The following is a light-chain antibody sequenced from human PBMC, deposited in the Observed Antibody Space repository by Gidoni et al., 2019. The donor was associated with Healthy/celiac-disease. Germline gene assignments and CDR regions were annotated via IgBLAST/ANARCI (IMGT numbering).Light chain of an antibody. CDR3: SSYTSSSLYV. V-gene: IGLV2-14*01. CDR1: SSDVGGYNY. Sequence: QSALTQPASVSGSPGQSITISCPGTSSDVGGYNYVSWYQQHPGKAPKPMIYEVSNRPSGVSNRFSGSKSGNTASLTISGLQAEDEADYYCSSYTSSSLYVFGTGTKVTVL. CDR2: EVS. J-gene: IGLJ1*01.